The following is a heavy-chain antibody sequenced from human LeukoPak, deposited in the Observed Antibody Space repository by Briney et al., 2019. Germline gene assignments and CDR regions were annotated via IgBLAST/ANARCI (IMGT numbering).Heavy chain of an antibody. V-gene: IGHV3-9*01. CDR3: ARDLGYYDYVWGSYRPDAFDI. Sequence: GGSLRLSCAASGFTFDDYAMHWVRQAPGKGLEWVSGISWNSGSIGYADSVKGRFTISRDNAKNTLYLQMNSLRAEDTAVYYCARDLGYYDYVWGSYRPDAFDIWGQGTMVTVSS. CDR2: ISWNSGSI. D-gene: IGHD3-16*02. CDR1: GFTFDDYA. J-gene: IGHJ3*02.